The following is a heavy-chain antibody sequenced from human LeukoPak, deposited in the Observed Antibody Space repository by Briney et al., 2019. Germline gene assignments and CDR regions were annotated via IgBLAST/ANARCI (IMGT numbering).Heavy chain of an antibody. Sequence: SVKVPCKASGGTFSSYAISWVRQAPGQGLEWMGRIIPILGIANYAQKFQGRVTITADKSTSTAYMELSSLRSEDTAVYYCASHGSGLILYWGQGTLVTVSS. J-gene: IGHJ4*02. CDR2: IIPILGIA. D-gene: IGHD3-10*01. CDR1: GGTFSSYA. V-gene: IGHV1-69*04. CDR3: ASHGSGLILY.